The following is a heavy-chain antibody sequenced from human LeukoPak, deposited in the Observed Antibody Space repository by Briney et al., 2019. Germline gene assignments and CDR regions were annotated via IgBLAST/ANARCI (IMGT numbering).Heavy chain of an antibody. CDR2: IIPIFGTA. D-gene: IGHD3-9*01. CDR3: ARVGYIDAPFRAFFYYFDY. J-gene: IGHJ4*02. CDR1: GGTFSSYA. Sequence: SVKVSCKASGGTFSSYAISWVRQAPGQGLEWMGGIIPIFGTANYAQKFQGRVTITADKSTSTAYMELSSLRSEDTAVYYCARVGYIDAPFRAFFYYFDYWGQGTLVTVSS. V-gene: IGHV1-69*06.